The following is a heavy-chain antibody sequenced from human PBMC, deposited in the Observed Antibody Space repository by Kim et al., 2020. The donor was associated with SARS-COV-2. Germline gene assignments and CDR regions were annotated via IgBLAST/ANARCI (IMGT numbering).Heavy chain of an antibody. Sequence: SETLSLTCAVYGGSFSGYYWSWIRQPPGKGLEWIGEINHSGSTNYNPSLKSRVTISVDTSKNQFSLKLSSVTAADTAVYYCARGPRFGRQKGFDPWGQGTLVTVSS. CDR3: ARGPRFGRQKGFDP. J-gene: IGHJ5*02. CDR1: GGSFSGYY. CDR2: INHSGST. V-gene: IGHV4-34*01. D-gene: IGHD3-3*01.